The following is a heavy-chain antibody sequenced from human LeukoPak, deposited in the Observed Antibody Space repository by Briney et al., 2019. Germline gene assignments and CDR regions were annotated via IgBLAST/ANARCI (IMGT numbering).Heavy chain of an antibody. V-gene: IGHV1-2*06. D-gene: IGHD2-2*01. Sequence: ASVKVSCKASGYTFSGYYMHWVRQAPGQGLEWMGRINPNSGGTNYAQKFQGRVTMSRDTSISTAYMELSRLRSDDTAVYYCARSLPSWPASTYYFDYWGQGTLVTVSS. CDR1: GYTFSGYY. J-gene: IGHJ4*02. CDR3: ARSLPSWPASTYYFDY. CDR2: INPNSGGT.